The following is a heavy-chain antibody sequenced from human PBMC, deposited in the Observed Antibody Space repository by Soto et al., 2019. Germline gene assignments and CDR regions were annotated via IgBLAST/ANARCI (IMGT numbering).Heavy chain of an antibody. J-gene: IGHJ6*02. Sequence: PSETLSLTCTVSGGSISSYYWSWIRQPPGKGLEWIGYIYYSGSTNYNPSLKSRVTISVDTSKNQLSLKLSSVTAADTAVCYCARALHVEDYYYGMDVWGQGTTVTVSS. CDR2: IYYSGST. CDR1: GGSISSYY. CDR3: ARALHVEDYYYGMDV. D-gene: IGHD1-1*01. V-gene: IGHV4-59*01.